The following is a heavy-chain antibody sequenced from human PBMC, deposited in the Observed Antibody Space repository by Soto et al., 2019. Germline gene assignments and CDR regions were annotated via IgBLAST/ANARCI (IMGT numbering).Heavy chain of an antibody. Sequence: QVQLVQSGAEVKKPGSSVKVSCKASGGTFSSYTISWVRQAPGQGLEWMGRIIPILGIANYAQKFQGRVTITADKSTSTAYMELSSPRSEDTAVYYCARESSSYPSDYWGQGTLVTVSS. J-gene: IGHJ4*02. D-gene: IGHD6-13*01. CDR1: GGTFSSYT. CDR2: IIPILGIA. CDR3: ARESSSYPSDY. V-gene: IGHV1-69*08.